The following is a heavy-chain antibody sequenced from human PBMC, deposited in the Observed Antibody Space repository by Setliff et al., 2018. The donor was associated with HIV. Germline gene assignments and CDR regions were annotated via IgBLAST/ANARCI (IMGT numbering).Heavy chain of an antibody. CDR3: ATDPRRLSY. D-gene: IGHD2-21*01. Sequence: GGSLRLSCAASGFTVSNDYMSWVRQAPGRGLEWVSVIHSGGSTYYADSVKGRFIISRDNSKNTLHLQMNSLRAEDTAVYYCATDPRRLSYWGQGTLVTVSS. J-gene: IGHJ4*02. CDR1: GFTVSNDY. CDR2: IHSGGST. V-gene: IGHV3-66*01.